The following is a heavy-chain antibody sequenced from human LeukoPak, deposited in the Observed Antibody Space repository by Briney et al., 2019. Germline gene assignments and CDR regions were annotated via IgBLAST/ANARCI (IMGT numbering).Heavy chain of an antibody. CDR2: IYSGGST. CDR3: AREAVTRNYFDY. CDR1: GFTVSSNY. Sequence: PGGSLRLSCAASGFTVSSNYMNWVRQAPGKGLEWVSVIYSGGSTYYADSVKGQFTISRDNSKNTLFLQMNSLRAEDTAVYYCAREAVTRNYFDYWGQGTLVTVSS. J-gene: IGHJ4*02. D-gene: IGHD4-17*01. V-gene: IGHV3-53*01.